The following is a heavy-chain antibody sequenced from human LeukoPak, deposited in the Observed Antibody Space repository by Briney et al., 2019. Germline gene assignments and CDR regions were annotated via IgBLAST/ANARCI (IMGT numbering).Heavy chain of an antibody. CDR1: GGSISSYY. Sequence: PSETLSLTCTVSGGSISSYYWSWIRQPPGKGLEWIGEINHSGSTNYNPSLKSRVTISVDTSKNQFSLKLSSVTAADTAVYYCARGLSEAPSAGRVDYWGQGTLVTVSS. D-gene: IGHD6-13*01. J-gene: IGHJ4*02. CDR3: ARGLSEAPSAGRVDY. CDR2: INHSGST. V-gene: IGHV4-34*01.